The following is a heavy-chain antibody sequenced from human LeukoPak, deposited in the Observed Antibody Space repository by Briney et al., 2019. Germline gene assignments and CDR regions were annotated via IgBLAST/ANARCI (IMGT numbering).Heavy chain of an antibody. CDR2: ISHSGDST. Sequence: GGSLRLCCAASGFTFSTYAMCWVCQAAGKGLEWVSGISHSGDSTFYPDSVKGRFTISRDNSKNILYLQMNSLRAEDTALYYCAKVRRSAVLTTEFDSWGQGTRVTVSS. V-gene: IGHV3-23*01. CDR1: GFTFSTYA. CDR3: AKVRRSAVLTTEFDS. J-gene: IGHJ4*02. D-gene: IGHD3-3*01.